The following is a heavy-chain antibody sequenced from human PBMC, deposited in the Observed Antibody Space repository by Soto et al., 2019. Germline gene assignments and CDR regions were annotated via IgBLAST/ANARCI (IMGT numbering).Heavy chain of an antibody. CDR1: GISLNNERVG. V-gene: IGHV2-26*01. CDR3: ARAIFRLGYCGSTRCYELDY. J-gene: IGHJ4*02. D-gene: IGHD2-2*01. Sequence: QVTLKESGPVLVKPTETLTLTCTVSGISLNNERVGASWIRQSPGKALEWLADIFSNDEKSYSTFLRNRLTISKDTSRGQVFLIMTNMDPVDTGTYFCARAIFRLGYCGSTRCYELDYWGQGTTVTVSS. CDR2: IFSNDEK.